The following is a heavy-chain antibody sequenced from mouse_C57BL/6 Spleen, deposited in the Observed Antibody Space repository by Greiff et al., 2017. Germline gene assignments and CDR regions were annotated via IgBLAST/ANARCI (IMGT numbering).Heavy chain of an antibody. V-gene: IGHV5-16*01. CDR2: INYDGSST. J-gene: IGHJ1*03. CDR3: ARESIYYDYGYWYFDV. CDR1: GFTFSDYY. D-gene: IGHD2-4*01. Sequence: EVQLVESEGGLVQPGSSMKLSCTASGFTFSDYYMAWVRQVPEKGLEWVANINYDGSSTYYLDSLKSRFIISRDNAKNILYLQMSSLKSEDTATYYCARESIYYDYGYWYFDVWGTGTTVTVSS.